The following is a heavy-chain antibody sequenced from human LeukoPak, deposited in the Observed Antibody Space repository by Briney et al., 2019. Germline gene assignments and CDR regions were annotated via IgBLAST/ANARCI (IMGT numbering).Heavy chain of an antibody. V-gene: IGHV4-61*01. CDR3: AGANMAMVMSFDY. CDR2: IYYSGST. CDR1: GGSVSSASYY. J-gene: IGHJ4*02. D-gene: IGHD5-18*01. Sequence: SETLSLTCTVSGGSVSSASYYWSWIRQPPGKGLEWIGYIYYSGSTYYNPSLKNRVSISVDTSKNQFSLKLSSVTAADTAIYYCAGANMAMVMSFDYWGQGTLVTVSS.